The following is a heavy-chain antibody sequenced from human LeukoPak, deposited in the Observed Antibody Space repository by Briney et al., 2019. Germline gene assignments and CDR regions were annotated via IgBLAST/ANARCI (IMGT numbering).Heavy chain of an antibody. Sequence: SETLSPTCTVSGGSISSYYWSWIRQPPGKGLEWIGYIYYSGSTNYNPSLKSRVTISVDTSKNQFSLKLSSVTAADTAVYYCARCGVYGNNWFDPWGQGTLVTVSP. J-gene: IGHJ5*02. CDR3: ARCGVYGNNWFDP. CDR1: GGSISSYY. CDR2: IYYSGST. V-gene: IGHV4-59*01. D-gene: IGHD5/OR15-5a*01.